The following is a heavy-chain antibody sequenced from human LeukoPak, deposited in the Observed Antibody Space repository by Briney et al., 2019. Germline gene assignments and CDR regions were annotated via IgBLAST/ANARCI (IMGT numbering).Heavy chain of an antibody. D-gene: IGHD3-10*01. Sequence: ASVKVSCKASGYTFTSYGISWVRQAPGQGLEWMGWISVYNANTNYAQKFQGRVSMTTDTSTTTAYMELQSLRSDDTAVYYCSRGAPEFTWFDPRGQGTLVIVSS. CDR1: GYTFTSYG. CDR2: ISVYNANT. CDR3: SRGAPEFTWFDP. J-gene: IGHJ5*02. V-gene: IGHV1-18*01.